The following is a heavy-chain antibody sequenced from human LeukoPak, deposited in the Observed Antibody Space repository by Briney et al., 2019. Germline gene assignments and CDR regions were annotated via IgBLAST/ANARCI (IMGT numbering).Heavy chain of an antibody. D-gene: IGHD1-26*01. CDR2: IYPGDSDT. V-gene: IGHV5-51*01. Sequence: GESLKISSKGSGYSFTSYWIAWVRQMPGKGLEYMGIIYPGDSDTRYSPSFQGQVTISADKSISTAYLQWSSLKASDTAMYYCARRVGGTTSRAFDIWGQGTMVSVSS. CDR1: GYSFTSYW. CDR3: ARRVGGTTSRAFDI. J-gene: IGHJ3*02.